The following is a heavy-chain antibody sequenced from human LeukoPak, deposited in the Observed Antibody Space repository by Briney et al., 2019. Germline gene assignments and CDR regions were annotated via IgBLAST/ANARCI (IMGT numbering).Heavy chain of an antibody. D-gene: IGHD2-2*01. J-gene: IGHJ6*02. Sequence: GRSLRLSCAASGFTFSSYAMHWVRQAPGKGLEWVAVISYDGSNKYYADSVKGRFTISRDNSKNTLYLQMNSLRAEDTAVYYCARDQSVVPAAMRGVYYYYGMDVWAKGPRSPSP. CDR2: ISYDGSNK. V-gene: IGHV3-30-3*01. CDR1: GFTFSSYA. CDR3: ARDQSVVPAAMRGVYYYYGMDV.